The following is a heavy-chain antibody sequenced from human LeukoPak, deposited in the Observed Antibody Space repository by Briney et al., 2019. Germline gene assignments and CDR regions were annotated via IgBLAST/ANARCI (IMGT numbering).Heavy chain of an antibody. J-gene: IGHJ5*02. V-gene: IGHV3-23*01. D-gene: IGHD2-2*02. Sequence: GGSLRLSCAASGFTFSSYAMSWVRQAPGKGLERVSAISGSGGSTYYADSVKGRFTISRDNSKNTLYLQMNSLRAEDTAVYYCAKSGLEIVVVPAAIGHWFDPWGQGTLVTVSS. CDR1: GFTFSSYA. CDR3: AKSGLEIVVVPAAIGHWFDP. CDR2: ISGSGGST.